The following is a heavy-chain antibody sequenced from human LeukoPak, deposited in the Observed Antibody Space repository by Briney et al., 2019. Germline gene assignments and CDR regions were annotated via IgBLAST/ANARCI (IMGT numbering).Heavy chain of an antibody. J-gene: IGHJ5*02. CDR2: IYHSGST. CDR3: ARVRIEVVVAAVGWFDP. CDR1: GYSISSGYY. Sequence: SETLSLTCTVSGYSISSGYYWGWIRQPPGKGLEWIGSIYHSGSTYYNPSLKSRVTISVDTSKNQFSLKLSSVTAADTAVYYCARVRIEVVVAAVGWFDPWGQGTLVTVSS. V-gene: IGHV4-38-2*02. D-gene: IGHD2-15*01.